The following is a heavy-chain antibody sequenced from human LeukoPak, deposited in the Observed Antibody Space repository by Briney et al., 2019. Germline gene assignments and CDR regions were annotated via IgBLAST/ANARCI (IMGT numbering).Heavy chain of an antibody. CDR1: GFAFSDSW. V-gene: IGHV3-7*01. CDR3: ARDRGWIQHDI. Sequence: GGSLRLSCAASGFAFSDSWMTWIRQAPGKGLEWVAFIKGDGSAKRYVDSVKGRFTISRDNAKNSLFLQMNSLRAEDTAVYYCARDRGWIQHDIWRQGTMVTVSS. D-gene: IGHD5-18*01. J-gene: IGHJ3*02. CDR2: IKGDGSAK.